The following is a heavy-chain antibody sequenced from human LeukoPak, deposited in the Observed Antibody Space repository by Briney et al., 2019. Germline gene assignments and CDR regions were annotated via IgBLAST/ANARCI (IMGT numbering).Heavy chain of an antibody. V-gene: IGHV3-30*04. CDR3: ARPTASSGSYYNYYYGMDV. CDR2: ISYDGSNK. CDR1: GFTFSSYA. Sequence: PGGSLRLPCAASGFTFSSYAMHWVRQAPGKGLEWVAVISYDGSNKYYADSVKGRFTISRDNSKNTLYLQMNSLRAEDTAVYYCARPTASSGSYYNYYYGMDVWGQGTTVTVSS. J-gene: IGHJ6*02. D-gene: IGHD3-10*01.